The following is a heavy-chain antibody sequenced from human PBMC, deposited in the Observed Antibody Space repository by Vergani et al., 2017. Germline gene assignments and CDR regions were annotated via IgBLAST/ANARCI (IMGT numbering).Heavy chain of an antibody. J-gene: IGHJ3*02. V-gene: IGHV3-23*04. CDR2: LSASDRRT. CDR1: GFTFSNAW. D-gene: IGHD6-19*01. Sequence: EVKLVESGGGLVKPGGSLRLSCAASGFTFSNAWMSWVRQAPGKGLEWVSTLSASDRRTHYADAVKGRFTISRDNSKNTLFLHMNSLRPEDTAVYYCAKVGRSEVAGTFGAFDIWGQGTMVTVSS. CDR3: AKVGRSEVAGTFGAFDI.